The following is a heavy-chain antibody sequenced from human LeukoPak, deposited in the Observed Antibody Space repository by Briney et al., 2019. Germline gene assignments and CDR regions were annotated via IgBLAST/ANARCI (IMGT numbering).Heavy chain of an antibody. CDR1: GGSISSYY. Sequence: PSETLSLTCTVSGGSISSYYWSWIRQPPGKGLEWIGYIYTSGSTNYNPSLKSRVTISVDTSKNQFSLKLSSVTAADTAVYYCARHEGDYDFWSGYYTPSPYFDYWGQGTLVTVSS. V-gene: IGHV4-4*09. CDR3: ARHEGDYDFWSGYYTPSPYFDY. D-gene: IGHD3-3*01. CDR2: IYTSGST. J-gene: IGHJ4*02.